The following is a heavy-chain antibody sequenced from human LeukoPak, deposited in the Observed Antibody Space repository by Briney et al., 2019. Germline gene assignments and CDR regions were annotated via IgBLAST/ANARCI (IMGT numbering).Heavy chain of an antibody. Sequence: SETLSLTCAVYGGSFSGYYWSWIRQPPGKGLEWIGEINHSGSTNYNPSLKSRVTISVDTSKNQFSLKLSSVTAADTAVYYCASRFWFDPWGQGTLVTVSS. CDR1: GGSFSGYY. J-gene: IGHJ5*02. CDR2: INHSGST. V-gene: IGHV4-34*01. CDR3: ASRFWFDP.